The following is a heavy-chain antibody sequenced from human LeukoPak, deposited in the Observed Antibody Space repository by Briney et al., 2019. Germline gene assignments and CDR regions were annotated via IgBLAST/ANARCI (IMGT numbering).Heavy chain of an antibody. J-gene: IGHJ5*02. Sequence: GGSLRLSCAASGFTFSSFWMRWVRQAPGKGLELVANIKQDGSEKYYVDSVQGRFTISRDNAKNSLYLQMNSLRAEDTAVYYCARGSSGFRNWFDPWGQGTLVTVSS. D-gene: IGHD3-10*01. CDR3: ARGSSGFRNWFDP. CDR2: IKQDGSEK. CDR1: GFTFSSFW. V-gene: IGHV3-7*01.